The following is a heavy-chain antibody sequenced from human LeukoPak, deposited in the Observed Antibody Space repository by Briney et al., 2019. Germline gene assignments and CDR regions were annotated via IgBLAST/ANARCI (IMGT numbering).Heavy chain of an antibody. Sequence: PGXSLRLSCAASGFTFSSYWMGWVRQAPGKGLEWVANIMQDGSEKYYVDSVKGRFTISRDNAKNSLYLQMNSLRAEDTAVYYCARADTTMVDPYIDYWGQGTLVTVSS. CDR3: ARADTTMVDPYIDY. D-gene: IGHD5-18*01. CDR1: GFTFSSYW. CDR2: IMQDGSEK. J-gene: IGHJ4*02. V-gene: IGHV3-7*01.